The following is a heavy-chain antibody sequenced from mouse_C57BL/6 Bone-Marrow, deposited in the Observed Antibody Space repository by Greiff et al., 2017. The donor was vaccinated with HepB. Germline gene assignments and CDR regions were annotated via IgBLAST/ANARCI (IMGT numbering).Heavy chain of an antibody. V-gene: IGHV14-3*01. Sequence: EVQLQQSVAELVRPGASVKLSCTASGFNIKNYYMHWVKQRPEQGLEWIGRIDPANGNTKYAPKFQGKATITADTSSNTAYLQLSSLTSEDTAIYYCARLLYYGKDYWGQGTTLTVSS. CDR3: ARLLYYGKDY. J-gene: IGHJ2*01. D-gene: IGHD2-1*01. CDR2: IDPANGNT. CDR1: GFNIKNYY.